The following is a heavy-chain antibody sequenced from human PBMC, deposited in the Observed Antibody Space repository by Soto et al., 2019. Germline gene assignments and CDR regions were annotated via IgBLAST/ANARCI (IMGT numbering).Heavy chain of an antibody. CDR3: VRGYCTTPPCPGDFQF. J-gene: IGHJ1*01. D-gene: IGHD2-15*01. CDR2: IHPSGDT. Sequence: QVQLVQSGAELKNPGASVKVACKASGYKFTTYFIHWVRQAPGQGLEWMGMIHPSGDTGYAQKFRGRDTVTQDPSPTTAYKELRNLTSGDRAVYFSVRGYCTTPPCPGDFQFWGQGTLVTVSS. CDR1: GYKFTTYF. V-gene: IGHV1-46*01.